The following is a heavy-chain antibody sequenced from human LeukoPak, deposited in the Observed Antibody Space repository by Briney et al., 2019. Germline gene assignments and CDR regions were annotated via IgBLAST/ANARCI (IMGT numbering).Heavy chain of an antibody. CDR3: ARHIVATMAFNY. V-gene: IGHV3-23*01. CDR2: ISGSGGST. CDR1: GFTFSSYA. J-gene: IGHJ4*02. Sequence: PGGSLRLSCAASGFTFSSYAMSWVRQAPGEGLEWVSAISGSGGSTCYADSVKGRFTISRDNSKNTLYPQMNSLRAEDTAVYYCARHIVATMAFNYWGQGTLVTVSS. D-gene: IGHD5-12*01.